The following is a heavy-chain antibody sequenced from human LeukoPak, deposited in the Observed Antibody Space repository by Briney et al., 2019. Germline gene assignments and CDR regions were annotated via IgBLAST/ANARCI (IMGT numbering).Heavy chain of an antibody. CDR2: INHSGST. CDR3: ARSLYYYDSSGYYFTYYYYGMDV. D-gene: IGHD3-22*01. Sequence: PSETLSLTCAVYGGSFSGYYWSWIRQPPGKGLEWTGEINHSGSTNYNPSLKSRVTISVDTSKNQFSLKLSSVTAADTAVYYCARSLYYYDSSGYYFTYYYYGMDVWGQGTTVTVSS. J-gene: IGHJ6*02. CDR1: GGSFSGYY. V-gene: IGHV4-34*01.